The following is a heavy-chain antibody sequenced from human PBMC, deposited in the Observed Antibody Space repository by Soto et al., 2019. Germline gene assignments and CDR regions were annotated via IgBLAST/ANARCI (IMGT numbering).Heavy chain of an antibody. V-gene: IGHV1-18*01. CDR3: ARALWQFDY. CDR2: INAYNGNK. CDR1: GYTFNTYG. J-gene: IGHJ4*02. Sequence: ASVKVSCKASGYTFNTYGITWVRQAPGQGLEWKAWINAYNGNKLYEKNQQSKDTMTTDTSTSIVYIEMMSLTSADTAVYYCARALWQFDYWGQGTLVTVSS.